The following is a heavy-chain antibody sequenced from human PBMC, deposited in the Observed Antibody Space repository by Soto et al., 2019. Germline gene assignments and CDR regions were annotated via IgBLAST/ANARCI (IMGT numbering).Heavy chain of an antibody. Sequence: PGCSMRLSSVSSVFSFISFELNWVRRAPGKGLEWISKISSSGNTVYHTDSVKGRFTISRDNGKNSLYLQMNSLRVDDTAIYYCARLQWESLGRAGLDVWGQGTTVTVSS. D-gene: IGHD1-26*01. CDR2: ISSSGNTV. J-gene: IGHJ6*02. CDR3: ARLQWESLGRAGLDV. V-gene: IGHV3-48*03. CDR1: VFSFISFE.